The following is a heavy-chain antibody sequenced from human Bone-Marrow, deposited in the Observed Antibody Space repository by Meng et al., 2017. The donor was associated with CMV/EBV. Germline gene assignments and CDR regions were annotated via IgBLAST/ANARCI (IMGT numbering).Heavy chain of an antibody. Sequence: SETLSFTCTVSGGTISSYYWSWIRQPPGKGLEWIGYIYYTGSTNYNPSLKSRVTISVDTSKNQFSLKLSSVTAADTAVYYCARVINGDFWSGYYTGNGMDVWGQGTTVTVSS. CDR1: GGTISSYY. CDR3: ARVINGDFWSGYYTGNGMDV. J-gene: IGHJ6*02. D-gene: IGHD3-3*01. CDR2: IYYTGST. V-gene: IGHV4-59*01.